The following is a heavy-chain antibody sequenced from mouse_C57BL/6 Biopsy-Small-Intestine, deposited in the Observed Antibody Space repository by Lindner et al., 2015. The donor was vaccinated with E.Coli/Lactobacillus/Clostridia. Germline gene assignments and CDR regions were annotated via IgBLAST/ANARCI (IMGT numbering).Heavy chain of an antibody. CDR2: IRSKSNNYAT. V-gene: IGHV10-1*01. J-gene: IGHJ2*01. CDR3: VREYDYYDY. CDR1: GFTFSDYG. Sequence: VQLQESGGGLVKPGGPLKLSCAASGFTFSDYGMHWVRQAPEKGLEWVARIRSKSNNYATYYADSVKDRFTISRDDSESMLYLQMNNLKTEDTAMYYCVREYDYYDYWGQGTTLTVSS. D-gene: IGHD2-10*02.